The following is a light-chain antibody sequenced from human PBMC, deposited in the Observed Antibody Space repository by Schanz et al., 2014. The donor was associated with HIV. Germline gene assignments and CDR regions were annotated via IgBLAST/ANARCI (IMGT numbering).Light chain of an antibody. V-gene: IGKV3-11*01. CDR2: DAS. J-gene: IGKJ2*01. Sequence: EIVLTQSPATLSLSPGERATLSCRASQSVNTYLAWYQQKPGQSPRLLIYDASNRATGIPARFSGSGSGTDFTLTISSLEPEDFALYYCQQYSDWPPSTFGQGTKVEIK. CDR1: QSVNTY. CDR3: QQYSDWPPST.